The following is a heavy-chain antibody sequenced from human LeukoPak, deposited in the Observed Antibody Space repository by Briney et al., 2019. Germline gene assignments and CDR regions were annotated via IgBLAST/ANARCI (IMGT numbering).Heavy chain of an antibody. J-gene: IGHJ6*02. CDR2: IYHNGTR. Sequence: SETLSLTCAVSVGSISSGNWWSWVRQSPGKGLEWIGEIYHNGTRNYNPSLKSRVTISADTFKNHFSLKLTSVTAADTAVYYCATAPILRGEGGEHYKYGMDVRGQGTTVIVSS. D-gene: IGHD2-2*02. V-gene: IGHV4-4*02. CDR1: VGSISSGNW. CDR3: ATAPILRGEGGEHYKYGMDV.